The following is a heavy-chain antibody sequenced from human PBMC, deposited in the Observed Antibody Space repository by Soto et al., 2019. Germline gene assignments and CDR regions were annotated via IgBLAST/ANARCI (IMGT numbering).Heavy chain of an antibody. V-gene: IGHV1-18*01. CDR3: ARDQSFDRTYYYGIDV. CDR2: ISPFNGNT. Sequence: QVQLVQSGAEVKMPGASVRVSCKSSGYPFTHYGITWIRQAPGQGLEWMGWISPFNGNTNYGQTVQGRGTLTTETSTSTVYMELRSLRSDDTAVYYCARDQSFDRTYYYGIDVWGQGTTVTVSS. CDR1: GYPFTHYG. J-gene: IGHJ6*02.